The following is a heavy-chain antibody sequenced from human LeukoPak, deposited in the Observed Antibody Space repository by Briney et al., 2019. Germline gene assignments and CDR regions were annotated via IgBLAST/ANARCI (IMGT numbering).Heavy chain of an antibody. V-gene: IGHV3-7*01. CDR2: IKQDGSEK. D-gene: IGHD5-12*01. J-gene: IGHJ3*02. CDR3: ARDSGYNAFDI. Sequence: PGGSLRLSCAASGFTFSSYWMNWVRQAPGKGLEWVANIKQDGSEKYYVDSVQGRFTFSRDNAKNSLFLQMNSLRAEDTAVFYCARDSGYNAFDIWGQGTMVTVSS. CDR1: GFTFSSYW.